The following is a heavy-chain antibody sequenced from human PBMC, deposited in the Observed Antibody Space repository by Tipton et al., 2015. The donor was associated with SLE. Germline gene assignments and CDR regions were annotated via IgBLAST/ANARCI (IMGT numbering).Heavy chain of an antibody. CDR3: ATGRYCSGGSCSPYYCYGMDV. CDR1: GYTLTELS. V-gene: IGHV1-24*01. CDR2: FDPEDGET. J-gene: IGHJ6*02. Sequence: VQLVQSGPEVKKPGASVKVSCKVSGYTLTELSMHWVRQAPGKGLEWMGGFDPEDGETIYAQKFQGRVTMTEDTSTDTAYMELSSLRSEDTAVYYCATGRYCSGGSCSPYYCYGMDVWGQGTTVTVSS. D-gene: IGHD2-15*01.